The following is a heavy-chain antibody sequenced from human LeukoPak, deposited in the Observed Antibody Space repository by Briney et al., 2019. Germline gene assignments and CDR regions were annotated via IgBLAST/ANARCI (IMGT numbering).Heavy chain of an antibody. J-gene: IGHJ4*02. CDR3: ARGDGYSRGGHFDY. Sequence: GGSLRLSCAASGFSVNNNYMSWVRQAPGKGLEWVSTIYSGGSTYYADSVKGRFTISRDNSRNTVYLQMNSLRAEDTAVYHCARGDGYSRGGHFDYWRQGTVVTVSS. V-gene: IGHV3-66*01. D-gene: IGHD5-12*01. CDR1: GFSVNNNY. CDR2: IYSGGST.